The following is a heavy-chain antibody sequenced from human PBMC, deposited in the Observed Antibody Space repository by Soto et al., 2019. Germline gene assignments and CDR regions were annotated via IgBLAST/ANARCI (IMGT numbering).Heavy chain of an antibody. V-gene: IGHV3-53*04. Sequence: VRLVESGGGLVQPGGSLRLSCAASGYIVSSNYMTWVRQAPGKGLEWVSLLYNGGATHYAASVKGRFTISSHSSQNTMFLQMNSLRTGDTATYYCVRGRYGSEIHWAQGTKVTVSS. CDR2: LYNGGAT. D-gene: IGHD3-10*01. CDR3: VRGRYGSEIH. J-gene: IGHJ4*02. CDR1: GYIVSSNY.